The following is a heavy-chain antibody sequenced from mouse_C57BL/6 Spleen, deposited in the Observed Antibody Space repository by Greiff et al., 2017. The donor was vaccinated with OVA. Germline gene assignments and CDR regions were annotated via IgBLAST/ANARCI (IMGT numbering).Heavy chain of an antibody. CDR2: INPNNGGT. CDR3: ARGRRLRAMDY. CDR1: GYTFTDYN. V-gene: IGHV1-18*01. J-gene: IGHJ4*01. D-gene: IGHD3-2*02. Sequence: EVQLQQSGPELVKPGASVTIPCKASGYTFTDYNMDWVKQSHGKSLELIGDINPNNGGTIYNQKFKGKATLTVDKSSSTAYMELRSLTSEDTAVYYCARGRRLRAMDYWGQGTSVTVSS.